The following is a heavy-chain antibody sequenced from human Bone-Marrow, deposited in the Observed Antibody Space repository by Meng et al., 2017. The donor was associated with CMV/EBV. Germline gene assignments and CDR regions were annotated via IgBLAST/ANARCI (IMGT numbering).Heavy chain of an antibody. V-gene: IGHV3-7*01. J-gene: IGHJ4*02. CDR1: GFNFRSYW. CDR3: ARANNFDT. D-gene: IGHD4/OR15-4a*01. CDR2: IEGEGSEK. Sequence: GESLKISCGVSGFNFRSYWMSWVRQTPGKGLEWVANIEGEGSEKCYVDSVKGRFTISRDNAKNSVYLQMNSMRAEDTAVYYCARANNFDTWGQGTLVTVSS.